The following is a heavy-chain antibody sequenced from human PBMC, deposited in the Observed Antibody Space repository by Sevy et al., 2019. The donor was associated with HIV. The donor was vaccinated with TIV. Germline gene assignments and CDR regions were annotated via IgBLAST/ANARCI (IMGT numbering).Heavy chain of an antibody. Sequence: ASVKVSCKASGYTFTSYGISWVRQAPGQGLEWMGWISAYNGNTNYAQKLQGRVTMTTDTSTGTAYMELRSLGSDDTAVYYCGGDNPRYPSSSRRYYYYGMDVWGQGTTVTVSS. CDR3: GGDNPRYPSSSRRYYYYGMDV. CDR1: GYTFTSYG. CDR2: ISAYNGNT. D-gene: IGHD6-13*01. V-gene: IGHV1-18*01. J-gene: IGHJ6*02.